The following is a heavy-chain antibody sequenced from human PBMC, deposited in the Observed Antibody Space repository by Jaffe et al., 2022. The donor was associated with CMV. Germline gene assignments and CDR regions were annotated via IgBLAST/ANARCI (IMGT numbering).Heavy chain of an antibody. Sequence: QVQLQQWGAGLLKPSETLSLTCAVYGGSFSGYYWSWIRQPPGKGLEWIGEINHSGSTNYNPSLKSRVTISVDTSKNQFSLKLSSVTAADTAVYYCARSRSPKRGYSYGYGAPYMDVWGKGTTVTVSS. CDR1: GGSFSGYY. D-gene: IGHD5-18*01. CDR2: INHSGST. V-gene: IGHV4-34*01. J-gene: IGHJ6*03. CDR3: ARSRSPKRGYSYGYGAPYMDV.